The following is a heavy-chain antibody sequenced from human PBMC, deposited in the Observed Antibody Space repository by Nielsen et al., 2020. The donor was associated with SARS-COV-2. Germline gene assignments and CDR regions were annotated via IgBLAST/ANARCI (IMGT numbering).Heavy chain of an antibody. CDR1: GYTFTGHY. Sequence: ASVKVSCKASGYTFTGHYMHWMRKAPGQGPEWMGRVNPNRGATNYAQKFQGRVTLTRDTSINTTYMELNRLTSDDTAVYYCARVRISSGICFDPWGQGTLVVVSS. CDR2: VNPNRGAT. CDR3: ARVRISSGICFDP. J-gene: IGHJ5*02. D-gene: IGHD2-15*01. V-gene: IGHV1-2*06.